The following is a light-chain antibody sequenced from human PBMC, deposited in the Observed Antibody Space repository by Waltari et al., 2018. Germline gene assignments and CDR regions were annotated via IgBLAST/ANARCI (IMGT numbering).Light chain of an antibody. CDR2: QTS. V-gene: IGKV1-5*03. J-gene: IGKJ2*03. CDR1: HSISIW. CDR3: QHYSSYSS. Sequence: DIQMTQSPSTLSASVGDRVTITCRASHSISIWLAWYQQKPGRAPKLLIYQTSILESGVPSRFSGSASVTEFTLTISSLQPDDFATYYCQHYSSYSSFGQGTKLEI.